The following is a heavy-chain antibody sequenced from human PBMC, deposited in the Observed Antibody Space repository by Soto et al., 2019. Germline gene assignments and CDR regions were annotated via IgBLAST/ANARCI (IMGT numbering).Heavy chain of an antibody. J-gene: IGHJ3*02. V-gene: IGHV3-23*01. CDR3: AKGDSGDEYEAFDI. CDR1: GFTFSSYA. D-gene: IGHD5-12*01. CDR2: ISDSGGST. Sequence: GGSLRLSCAASGFTFSSYAMSWVRQAPGKGLEWVSAISDSGGSTYYADSVKGRFTISRDNSKNTLYLQMNSLRAEDAAVDFCAKGDSGDEYEAFDIWGQGTMVTVSS.